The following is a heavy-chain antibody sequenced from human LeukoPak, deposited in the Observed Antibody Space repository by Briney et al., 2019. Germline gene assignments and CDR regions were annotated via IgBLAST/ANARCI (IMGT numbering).Heavy chain of an antibody. CDR3: ARAVYGTTRAFDI. V-gene: IGHV4-38-2*02. J-gene: IGHJ3*02. CDR1: GYSISSGYY. CDR2: IYHSGST. Sequence: SETLSLTCTVSGYSISSGYYWGWIRQPPGKGLEWIGSIYHSGSTYYNPSLESRVTISVDTSKNQFSLKLSSVTAADTAVYYCARAVYGTTRAFDIWGQGTMVTVSS. D-gene: IGHD1-1*01.